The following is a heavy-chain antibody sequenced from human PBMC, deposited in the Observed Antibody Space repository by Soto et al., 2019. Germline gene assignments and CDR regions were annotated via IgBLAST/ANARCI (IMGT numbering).Heavy chain of an antibody. CDR1: TLRFSDHT. V-gene: IGHV3-23*01. Sequence: PEGSLRLSCTTSTLRFSDHTMSWVRQAPGKGLEWVADINNSGHYTYYEDSVKGRFTISIDNSKNTMFLQMNNLRVEDTAMYYCARRTDAFDXWGQGTLATVS. J-gene: IGHJ3*02. CDR2: INNSGHYT. CDR3: ARRTDAFDX.